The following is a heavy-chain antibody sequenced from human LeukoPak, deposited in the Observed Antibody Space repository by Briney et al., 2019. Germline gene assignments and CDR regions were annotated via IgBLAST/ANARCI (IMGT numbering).Heavy chain of an antibody. V-gene: IGHV4-39*07. CDR2: IYYSGST. CDR3: AREGEPAEDAFDI. D-gene: IGHD1-14*01. Sequence: SETLSLTCTVSGGSISSSSYYWGWIRQPPGKGLEWIGSIYYSGSTYYNPSLKSRVTISVDTSKNQFSLKLSSVTAADTAVYYCAREGEPAEDAFDIWGQGTMVTVSS. J-gene: IGHJ3*02. CDR1: GGSISSSSYY.